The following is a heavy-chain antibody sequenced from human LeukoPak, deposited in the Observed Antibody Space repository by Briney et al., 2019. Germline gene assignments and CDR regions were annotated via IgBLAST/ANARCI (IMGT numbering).Heavy chain of an antibody. J-gene: IGHJ6*03. D-gene: IGHD3-9*01. CDR3: AREVRYFDWHDYYYYMDV. Sequence: PGGSLRLSCAASGFTFSSYWMSWVRQAPGKGLEWVANIKQDGSEKYYVDSVKGRFTISRDNAKNSLYLQMNSLRAEDTAVYYCAREVRYFDWHDYYYYMDVWGKGTTVTVSS. CDR1: GFTFSSYW. CDR2: IKQDGSEK. V-gene: IGHV3-7*01.